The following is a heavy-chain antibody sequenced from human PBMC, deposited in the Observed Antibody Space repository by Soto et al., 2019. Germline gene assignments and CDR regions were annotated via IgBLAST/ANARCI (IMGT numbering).Heavy chain of an antibody. Sequence: SETLSLTCTVSGGSIDNNNYYWGWVRQPPGKGLEWIGSVSYTGTTYYSPSLKSRVITSIDTSRNQFSLKLASVTAADTAVYSCVYRNGDVPALFSYW. CDR2: VSYTGTT. V-gene: IGHV4-39*01. CDR3: VYRNGDVPALFSY. J-gene: IGHJ4*01. CDR1: GGSIDNNNYY. D-gene: IGHD4-4*01.